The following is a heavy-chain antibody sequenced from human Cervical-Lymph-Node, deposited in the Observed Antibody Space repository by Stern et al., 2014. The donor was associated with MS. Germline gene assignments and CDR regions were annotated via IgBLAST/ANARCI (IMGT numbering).Heavy chain of an antibody. CDR1: GYSFTTYW. D-gene: IGHD3-22*01. CDR2: IYPSDSDI. CDR3: GRHDDGTGFDF. Sequence: EVQLVESGAEVKEPGESLKISCKASGYSFTTYWIGWVRQMPGKGLEWIGIIYPSDSDIKYGPSFQGQVTISADKSISTAYLQWSSLKASDTAMYYCGRHDDGTGFDFWGQGTLVTVSS. V-gene: IGHV5-51*01. J-gene: IGHJ4*02.